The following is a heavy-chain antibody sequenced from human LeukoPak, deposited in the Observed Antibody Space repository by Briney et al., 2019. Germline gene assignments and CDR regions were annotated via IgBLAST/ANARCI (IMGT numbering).Heavy chain of an antibody. J-gene: IGHJ4*02. D-gene: IGHD3-22*01. V-gene: IGHV3-11*01. CDR3: ARREDWYDSSGYETYDY. CDR1: GFTFSDYY. Sequence: GGSLRLSCAASGFTFSDYYMSWIRQAPGKGLEWVSYISSSGSTIYYADSVKGRFTISRDNAKNSLYLQMNSLRAEDTAVYYCARREDWYDSSGYETYDYWGQGTLVTVSS. CDR2: ISSSGSTI.